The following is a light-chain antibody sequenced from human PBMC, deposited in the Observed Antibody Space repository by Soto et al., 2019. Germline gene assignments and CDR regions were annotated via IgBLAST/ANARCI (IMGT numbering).Light chain of an antibody. CDR3: QQANSLPLT. Sequence: DIQRTQSPASVSASVGYRVTITWRASQGISSCLAWYQQKPGKAPKLLIYAASSLQSGVPSRFSGSGSGTDFTLTISSLQPEDFATYYCQQANSLPLTFGGGTKVDIK. V-gene: IGKV1-12*01. CDR2: AAS. CDR1: QGISSC. J-gene: IGKJ4*01.